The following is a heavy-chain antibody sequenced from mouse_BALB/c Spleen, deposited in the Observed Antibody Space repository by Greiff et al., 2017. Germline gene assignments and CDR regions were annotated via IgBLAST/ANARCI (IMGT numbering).Heavy chain of an antibody. CDR3: ARDGNYEGMDY. V-gene: IGHV3-6*02. J-gene: IGHJ4*01. Sequence: DVKLQESGPGLVKPSQSLSLTCSVTGYSITSGYYWNWIRQFPGNKLEWMGYISYDGSNNYNPSLKNRISITRDTSKNQFFLKLNSVTTEDTATYYCARDGNYEGMDYWGQGTSVTVSS. CDR1: GYSITSGYY. CDR2: ISYDGSN. D-gene: IGHD2-1*01.